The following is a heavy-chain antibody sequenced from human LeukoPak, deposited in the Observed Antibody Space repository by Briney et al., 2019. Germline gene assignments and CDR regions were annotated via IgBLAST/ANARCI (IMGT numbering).Heavy chain of an antibody. Sequence: PSETLSLTCTVSGGSISSYYWSWIRQPPGKGLEWIGYIYYSGGTNYNPSLKSRVTISVDTSKNQFSLKLSSVTAADTAVYYCAREYYYGSGSYYNWFDPWGQGTLVTVSS. CDR1: GGSISSYY. D-gene: IGHD3-10*01. V-gene: IGHV4-59*01. CDR3: AREYYYGSGSYYNWFDP. CDR2: IYYSGGT. J-gene: IGHJ5*02.